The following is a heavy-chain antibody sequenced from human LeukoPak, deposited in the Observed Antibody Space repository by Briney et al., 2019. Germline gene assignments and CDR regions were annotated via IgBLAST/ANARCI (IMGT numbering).Heavy chain of an antibody. V-gene: IGHV1-69*04. CDR1: GGTFSSCA. D-gene: IGHD2-2*02. Sequence: SVKVSCKASGGTFSSCAISWVRQAPGQGLEWMGRIIRIFGIANYAQKFQGRVTITADKSTSTAYMELSSLRSEDTAVYYCASNYCSSTSCYTLESSFDYYYYGMDVWGQGTTLTVSS. CDR3: ASNYCSSTSCYTLESSFDYYYYGMDV. CDR2: IIRIFGIA. J-gene: IGHJ6*02.